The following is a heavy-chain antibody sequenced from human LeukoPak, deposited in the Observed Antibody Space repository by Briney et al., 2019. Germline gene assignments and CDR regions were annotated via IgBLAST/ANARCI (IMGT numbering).Heavy chain of an antibody. V-gene: IGHV3-48*03. CDR3: ARGGSLGY. Sequence: PGGSLRLSCAASGFTFSSYEMNWVRQPPGKGLEWGSKITSSGSAIYSADYVKGRFTISRDKAKSTLYLQMNSLRAEDTAVYYCARGGSLGYLGQGTLVTVSS. J-gene: IGHJ4*02. D-gene: IGHD6-19*01. CDR1: GFTFSSYE. CDR2: ITSSGSAI.